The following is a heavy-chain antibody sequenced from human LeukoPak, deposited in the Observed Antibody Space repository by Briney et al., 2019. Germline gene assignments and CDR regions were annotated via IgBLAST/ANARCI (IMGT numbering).Heavy chain of an antibody. CDR2: ISAYNGNT. CDR3: AASDGLYGDYYYYGMDV. CDR1: GYTFTSYG. J-gene: IGHJ6*02. V-gene: IGHV1-18*01. Sequence: VASVKVSCKASGYTFTSYGISWVRQAPGQGLEWMGWISAYNGNTNYAQKLQGRVTMTTDTSTSTAYMELRSLRSDDTAVYYCAASDGLYGDYYYYGMDVWGQGTTVTVSS. D-gene: IGHD4-17*01.